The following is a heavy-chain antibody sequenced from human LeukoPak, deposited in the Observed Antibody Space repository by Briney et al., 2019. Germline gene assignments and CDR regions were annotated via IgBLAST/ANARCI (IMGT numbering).Heavy chain of an antibody. Sequence: ASVKVSCKASGYTFTSYYMHWVRQAPGQGLEWMGIINPSGGSTSYAQKFQGRVTMTRDMSTSTVYMELSSLRSEDTAVYYCARDSIVVVPAARYYYYYYMDVWGKGTTVTVSS. CDR1: GYTFTSYY. CDR2: INPSGGST. D-gene: IGHD2-2*01. CDR3: ARDSIVVVPAARYYYYYYMDV. V-gene: IGHV1-46*01. J-gene: IGHJ6*03.